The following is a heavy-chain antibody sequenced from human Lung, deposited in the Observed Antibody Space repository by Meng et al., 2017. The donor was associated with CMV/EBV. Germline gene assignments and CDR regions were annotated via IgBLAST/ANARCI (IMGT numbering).Heavy chain of an antibody. Sequence: GGSLRLSCAASGFTFSNYAMSWVRQAPGKGREWVSVVYSASGNTYYADSVKGRFTVSRDNSKNTLDLQLNSLRTEDTAVYYCSKIHSGNWFFDSWGQGTLVTVSS. CDR3: SKIHSGNWFFDS. D-gene: IGHD5-12*01. CDR2: VYSASGNT. CDR1: GFTFSNYA. V-gene: IGHV3-23*03. J-gene: IGHJ4*02.